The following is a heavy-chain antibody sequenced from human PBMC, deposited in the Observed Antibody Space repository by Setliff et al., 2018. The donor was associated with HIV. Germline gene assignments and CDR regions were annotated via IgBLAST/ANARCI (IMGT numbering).Heavy chain of an antibody. D-gene: IGHD5-18*01. CDR3: ARATAMVFDY. CDR1: GGSISSGSYY. J-gene: IGHJ4*03. V-gene: IGHV4-61*02. CDR2: IYTSGST. Sequence: SETLSLTCTVSGGSISSGSYYWSWIRQPAGKGLEWIGRIYTSGSTNYNPSLKSRVTISVDTSKNQFSLKLSSVTAADTAVYYCARATAMVFDYWGPETLLVTVSS.